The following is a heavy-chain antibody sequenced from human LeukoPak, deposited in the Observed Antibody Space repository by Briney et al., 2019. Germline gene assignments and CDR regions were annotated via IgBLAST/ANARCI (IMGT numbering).Heavy chain of an antibody. CDR2: IYPGDSDT. CDR1: GYSFTSYW. V-gene: IGHV5-51*01. D-gene: IGHD3-22*01. Sequence: GESLKISCKGSGYSFTSYWIGWVRQMPGKGLEWIGIIYPGDSDTRYSPSFQGQVTISADKSISTAYLQWSSLKASDTAMYYCARVPPYYDSSGYSKTDAFDIWGQGTMVTVSS. CDR3: ARVPPYYDSSGYSKTDAFDI. J-gene: IGHJ3*02.